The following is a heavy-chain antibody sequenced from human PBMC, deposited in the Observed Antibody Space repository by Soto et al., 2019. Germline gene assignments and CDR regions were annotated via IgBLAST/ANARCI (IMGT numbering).Heavy chain of an antibody. J-gene: IGHJ6*02. Sequence: SVKRSCKGSGYSLTEVSMHWVRQAPRKGLEWMGGFDPEDGETIYAQKYQGRVTMTEDTSTDTAYMELSSLRSEDTAVYYCATPRRWELLGDYYGMDVWGQGTTVTVSS. D-gene: IGHD1-26*01. CDR2: FDPEDGET. CDR3: ATPRRWELLGDYYGMDV. CDR1: GYSLTEVS. V-gene: IGHV1-24*01.